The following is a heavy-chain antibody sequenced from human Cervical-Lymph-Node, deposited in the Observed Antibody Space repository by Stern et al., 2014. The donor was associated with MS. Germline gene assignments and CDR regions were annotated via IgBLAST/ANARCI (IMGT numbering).Heavy chain of an antibody. Sequence: EQLEESGGSLVKPGGSLRLSCAASGFTFRDYYMTWIRQAPGKGLEWVSYISSSCDHTVYADSVKGRFTISRDNAKNSVYLQMNSLRPDDTSVYYCVRADGSAEDFWGQGTLVTVSS. J-gene: IGHJ4*02. CDR1: GFTFRDYY. D-gene: IGHD3-10*01. V-gene: IGHV3-11*05. CDR3: VRADGSAEDF. CDR2: ISSSCDHT.